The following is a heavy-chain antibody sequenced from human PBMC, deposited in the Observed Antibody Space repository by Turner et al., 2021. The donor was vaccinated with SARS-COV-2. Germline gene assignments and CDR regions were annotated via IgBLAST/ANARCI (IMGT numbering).Heavy chain of an antibody. D-gene: IGHD2-2*01. V-gene: IGHV3-21*01. Sequence: EVQLVESGGGLVKPGGSLRLSCAASGFTFSSYSMNWVRQAPWKWLECVASISMSSSYIYYADSVKGRFTISRDNAKNSLYLQMNSLRAEDTAVYYCARDHRPVVVPAAKRAGSYYYGMDVWGQGTTVTVSS. CDR2: ISMSSSYI. CDR1: GFTFSSYS. J-gene: IGHJ6*02. CDR3: ARDHRPVVVPAAKRAGSYYYGMDV.